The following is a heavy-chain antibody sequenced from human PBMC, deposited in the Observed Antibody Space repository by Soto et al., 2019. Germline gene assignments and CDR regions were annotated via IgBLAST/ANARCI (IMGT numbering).Heavy chain of an antibody. CDR2: IYSGGST. CDR1: GFTVSSNY. CDR3: ARAGPHRADGYCDY. V-gene: IGHV3-53*01. Sequence: GGSLRLSCAASGFTVSSNYMSWVRQAPGKGLEWVSVIYSGGSTYYADSVKGRFTISRDNSKNTLYLQMNSLRAEDTAVYYCARAGPHRADGYCDYWGQGTLVTVSS. J-gene: IGHJ4*02.